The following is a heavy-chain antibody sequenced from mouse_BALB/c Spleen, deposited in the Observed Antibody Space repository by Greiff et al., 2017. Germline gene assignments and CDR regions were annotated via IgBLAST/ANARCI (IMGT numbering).Heavy chain of an antibody. CDR1: GFTFSSFG. CDR3: TIYYGSSLYAMDY. J-gene: IGHJ4*01. V-gene: IGHV5-17*02. D-gene: IGHD1-1*01. Sequence: EVQLVESGGGLVQPGGSRKLSCAASGFTFSSFGMHWVRQAPEKGLEWVAYISSGSSTIYYADTVKGRFPISRDNPKNTLFLQMTSLRSEDTAMYYCTIYYGSSLYAMDYWGQGTSVTVSS. CDR2: ISSGSSTI.